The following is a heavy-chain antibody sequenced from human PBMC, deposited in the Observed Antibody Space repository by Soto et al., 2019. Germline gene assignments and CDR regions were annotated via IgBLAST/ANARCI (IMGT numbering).Heavy chain of an antibody. CDR1: GGTFSTYA. CDR2: IIPMFGTA. Sequence: QVQVVQSGAEVKKPESSVKVSCKAPGGTFSTYAISWVRQAPGQGLEWMGGIIPMFGTANYAQRFQDRVTITADESTNTVYLELSSLRSEDTAVYFCASGIQLWLRRINNGYSGWGQGTLVIVSS. D-gene: IGHD5-18*01. V-gene: IGHV1-69*12. CDR3: ASGIQLWLRRINNGYSG. J-gene: IGHJ4*02.